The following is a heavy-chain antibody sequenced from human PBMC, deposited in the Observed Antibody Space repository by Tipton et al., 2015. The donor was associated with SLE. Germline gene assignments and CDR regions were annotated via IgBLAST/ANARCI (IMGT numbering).Heavy chain of an antibody. D-gene: IGHD3-10*01. V-gene: IGHV4-39*01. CDR2: IYHTGTT. J-gene: IGHJ4*02. Sequence: TLSLTCAISGGSIRSTNYYWGWVRQPPGKGLEWIANIYHTGTTYYNPSLKSRVTLSVDSAKDQFFLKLSSVTAADTAVYYCARHNFGSRSYGLDYWGQGILVTVSS. CDR3: ARHNFGSRSYGLDY. CDR1: GGSIRSTNYY.